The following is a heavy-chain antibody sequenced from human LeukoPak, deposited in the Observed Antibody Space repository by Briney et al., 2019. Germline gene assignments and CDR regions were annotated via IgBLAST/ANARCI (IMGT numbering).Heavy chain of an antibody. CDR3: ARVSLVAGGYYLDY. CDR2: IYHSGST. Sequence: SETLSLTCTVSGYSISSGYYWGWIRQPPGKGLEWIGSIYHSGSTYYNPSLKSRVTISVDTSKNQFSLKLSSVTAADTAVYYCARVSLVAGGYYLDYWGQGTLVTVSS. V-gene: IGHV4-38-2*02. D-gene: IGHD3-16*01. J-gene: IGHJ4*02. CDR1: GYSISSGYY.